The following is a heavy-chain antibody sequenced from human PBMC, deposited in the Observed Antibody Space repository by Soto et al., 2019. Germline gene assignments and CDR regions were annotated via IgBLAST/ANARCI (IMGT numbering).Heavy chain of an antibody. CDR2: INSDGTTT. V-gene: IGHV3-74*01. CDR1: GFTFSTSW. CDR3: ARGPNGWFGYDY. J-gene: IGHJ4*01. D-gene: IGHD3-10*01. Sequence: EVHLVESGGGLVQPGGSLRLSCAASGFTFSTSWMHWVRQVPGKGLVWVSRINSDGTTTNYADSVKGRFTISRDNAKDTLYLQMSSLWDEDTAVYYCARGPNGWFGYDYWGRGTLVTVSS.